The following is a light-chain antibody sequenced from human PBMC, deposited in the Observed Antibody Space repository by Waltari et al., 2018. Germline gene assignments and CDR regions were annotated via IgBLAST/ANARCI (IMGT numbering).Light chain of an antibody. V-gene: IGLV1-51*02. Sequence: QSVLTQPPSVSAAPGQRVTISCSGGSSNIRNNYVSWYRQFPGTAPKLLIYEDNGRPSGVPGRFSGSKSGTSATLDITGLQAGDEADYYCGTWDSSLSGAVFGGGTHLTVL. CDR1: SSNIRNNY. J-gene: IGLJ7*01. CDR3: GTWDSSLSGAV. CDR2: EDN.